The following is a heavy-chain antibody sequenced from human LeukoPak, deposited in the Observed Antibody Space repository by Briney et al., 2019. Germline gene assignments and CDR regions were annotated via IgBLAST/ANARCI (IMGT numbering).Heavy chain of an antibody. J-gene: IGHJ4*02. CDR3: AREPEGRYSNYPNYFDN. CDR1: GYTFTGYY. Sequence: ASVKVSCKASGYTFTGYYMHWVRQAPGQGLEWMGWINPNSGGTNYAQKFRGRVTMTRDTSISTAYMELSRLRSDDTAVYYCAREPEGRYSNYPNYFDNWGQGTLVTVSS. V-gene: IGHV1-2*02. D-gene: IGHD4-11*01. CDR2: INPNSGGT.